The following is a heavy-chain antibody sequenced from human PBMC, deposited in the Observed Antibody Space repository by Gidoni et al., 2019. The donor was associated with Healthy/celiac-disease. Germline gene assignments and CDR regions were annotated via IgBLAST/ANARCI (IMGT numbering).Heavy chain of an antibody. D-gene: IGHD6-13*01. CDR1: GFTFSSYA. J-gene: IGHJ6*02. CDR3: ANKGGPATGYSSSWYADYYGMDV. V-gene: IGHV3-23*04. Sequence: EVQLVESGGGLVQPGGSLRLSCAASGFTFSSYAMSWVRQAPGKGLEWVSAISGSGGSTYYADSVKGRFTISRDNSKNTLYLQMNSLRAEDTAVYYCANKGGPATGYSSSWYADYYGMDVWGQGTTVTVSS. CDR2: ISGSGGST.